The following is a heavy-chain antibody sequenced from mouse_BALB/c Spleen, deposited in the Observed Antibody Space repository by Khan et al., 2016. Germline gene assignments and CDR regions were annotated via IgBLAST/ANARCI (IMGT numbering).Heavy chain of an antibody. D-gene: IGHD1-2*01. Sequence: EVQLQESGPGLVKPSQSLSLTCTVTGYSITSGYDWKWIRQFPGNKLEWMGYISYSGSTNYNPSLKSRISITRDTSKNQFFLQLNSVTTEDTATYYCARTARIKYWGQGTTLTVSS. CDR1: GYSITSGYD. CDR3: ARTARIKY. CDR2: ISYSGST. V-gene: IGHV3-2*02. J-gene: IGHJ2*01.